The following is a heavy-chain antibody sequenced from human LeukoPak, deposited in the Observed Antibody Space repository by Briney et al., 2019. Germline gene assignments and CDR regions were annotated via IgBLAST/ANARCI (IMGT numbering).Heavy chain of an antibody. CDR1: GGTFSSYA. Sequence: ASVKVSCKASGGTFSSYAISWVRQAPGQGLEWMGGIIPIFCTANYAQKFQGRVTITADKSTSTAYMELSSLRSEDTAVYYCAREGPPFSSWYSYYFDYWGQGTLVTVSS. CDR2: IIPIFCTA. CDR3: AREGPPFSSWYSYYFDY. V-gene: IGHV1-69*06. J-gene: IGHJ4*02. D-gene: IGHD6-13*01.